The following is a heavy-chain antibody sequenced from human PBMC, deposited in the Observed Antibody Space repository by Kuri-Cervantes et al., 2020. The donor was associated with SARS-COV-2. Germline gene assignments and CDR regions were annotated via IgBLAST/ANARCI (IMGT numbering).Heavy chain of an antibody. CDR2: INPNSGGT. Sequence: ASVTVSCKASGYTFTGYYMHWVRQAPGQGLEWMGWINPNSGGTSYAQKFQGRVTMTRDRSISTAYMELSRLRSDDTAVYYCARGTYYDFWSGYNYYGMDVWGQGTTVTVSS. D-gene: IGHD3-3*01. V-gene: IGHV1-2*02. CDR3: ARGTYYDFWSGYNYYGMDV. J-gene: IGHJ6*02. CDR1: GYTFTGYY.